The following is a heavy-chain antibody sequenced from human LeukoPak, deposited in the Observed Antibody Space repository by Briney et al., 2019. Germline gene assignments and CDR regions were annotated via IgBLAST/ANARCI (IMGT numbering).Heavy chain of an antibody. J-gene: IGHJ4*02. V-gene: IGHV4-61*01. CDR2: IYYSGST. Sequence: SETLSLTCTVSGGSVSSGSYYWSWIRQPPGKGLEWIGYIYYSGSTNYNPSLKSRVTISVDTSKNQFSLKLSSVTAADTAVYYCAREGCSGGGCYPYLFDYWGQGTLVTVSS. CDR3: AREGCSGGGCYPYLFDY. CDR1: GGSVSSGSYY. D-gene: IGHD2-15*01.